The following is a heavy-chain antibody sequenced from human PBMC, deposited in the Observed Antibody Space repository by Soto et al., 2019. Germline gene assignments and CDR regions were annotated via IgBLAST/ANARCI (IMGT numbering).Heavy chain of an antibody. D-gene: IGHD6-6*01. CDR2: ISYDGSNK. V-gene: IGHV3-30*18. Sequence: QVQLVESGGGVVQPGRSLRLSCAAFGFTFSSYGMHWVRQAPGKGLEWVAVISYDGSNKYYADSVKGRFTISRDNSKNTLYLQMNSLRAEDTAVYYCAKDGQLAYWGQGTLVTVSS. CDR3: AKDGQLAY. CDR1: GFTFSSYG. J-gene: IGHJ4*02.